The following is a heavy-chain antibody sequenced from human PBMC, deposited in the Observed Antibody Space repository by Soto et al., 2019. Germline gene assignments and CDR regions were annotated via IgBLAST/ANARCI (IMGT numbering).Heavy chain of an antibody. D-gene: IGHD1-1*01. Sequence: QVQLVESGGGVVQPGRSPRLSCAASGFTFSTYAMHWVRQAPGKGLEWVAIISYDGSNKYYVDSVKGRFTISRDNSKNTLYLQMNSLRAEDMAVYYCAGTTKTMNYWGQGTLVTVSS. CDR3: AGTTKTMNY. V-gene: IGHV3-30-3*01. CDR2: ISYDGSNK. J-gene: IGHJ4*02. CDR1: GFTFSTYA.